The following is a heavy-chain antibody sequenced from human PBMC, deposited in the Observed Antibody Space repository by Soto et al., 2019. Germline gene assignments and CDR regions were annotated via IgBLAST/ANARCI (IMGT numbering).Heavy chain of an antibody. V-gene: IGHV4-34*01. D-gene: IGHD2-2*01. CDR1: GGSFSGYY. J-gene: IGHJ4*02. CDR2: INHSGST. CDR3: ARGRKQLLLRLYYFDY. Sequence: SETLSLTCAVYGGSFSGYYWSWIRQPPGKGLEWIGEINHSGSTNYNPSLKSRVTISVDTSKNQFSLKLSSVTAADTAVYYCARGRKQLLLRLYYFDYWGQGTLVTVSS.